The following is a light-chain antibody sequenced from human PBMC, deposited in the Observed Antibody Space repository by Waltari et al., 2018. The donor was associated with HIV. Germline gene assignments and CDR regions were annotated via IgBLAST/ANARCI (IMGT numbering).Light chain of an antibody. CDR2: GES. CDR1: SGDIARNY. V-gene: IGLV6-57*01. J-gene: IGLJ3*02. CDR3: QSYDNGNLV. Sequence: NFMLTQPHSVSESPGKTLTISCTRSSGDIARNYVQWYQQRPGSSPTTVTYGESERPSGVPDRFSGSIDSSANSASLTISGLKTDDEAYYYCQSYDNGNLVLGGGTKLTVL.